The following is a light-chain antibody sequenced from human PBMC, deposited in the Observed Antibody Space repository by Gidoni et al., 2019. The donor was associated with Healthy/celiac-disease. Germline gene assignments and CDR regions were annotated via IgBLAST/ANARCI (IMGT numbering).Light chain of an antibody. CDR1: QSVSSN. V-gene: IGKV3-15*01. J-gene: IGKJ1*01. CDR2: GAS. CDR3: QQYNNWPPWT. Sequence: ELVLPQSPATLSLSPGERATLSCRASQSVSSNFAWYQQKPGQAPRLLIYGASTRATGIPARFSGSGSGTEFTLTISSLQSEDFAVYYCQQYNNWPPWTFXQXTKVEIK.